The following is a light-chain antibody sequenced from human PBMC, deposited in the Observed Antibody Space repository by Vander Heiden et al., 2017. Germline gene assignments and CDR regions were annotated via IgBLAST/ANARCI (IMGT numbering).Light chain of an antibody. CDR3: QLWDSNSDHLVV. J-gene: IGLJ2*01. Sequence: SYVLTPAPSVSVAPGQPARITRGGMSIEDKRVHWYQQKPGHAPVLVVYDDTYRPSGIPDLFSGSNAGNTATLTITRVEAGDEADFYCQLWDSNSDHLVVFGGGTKLTVL. V-gene: IGLV3-21*02. CDR2: DDT. CDR1: SIEDKR.